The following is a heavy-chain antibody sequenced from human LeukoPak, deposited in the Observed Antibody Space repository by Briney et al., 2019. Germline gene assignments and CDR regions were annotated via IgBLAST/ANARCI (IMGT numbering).Heavy chain of an antibody. Sequence: GGSLRLSCAASGFTFSSYSMNCVRQAPGKGLEWISYISGTSSIIYYTPSVKGRFTISRDNGKSSLYLQMNSLRDDDTAVYFCARGTWDGDRTFDIWGQGAMVTVSS. V-gene: IGHV3-48*02. D-gene: IGHD5-24*01. CDR2: ISGTSSII. J-gene: IGHJ3*02. CDR1: GFTFSSYS. CDR3: ARGTWDGDRTFDI.